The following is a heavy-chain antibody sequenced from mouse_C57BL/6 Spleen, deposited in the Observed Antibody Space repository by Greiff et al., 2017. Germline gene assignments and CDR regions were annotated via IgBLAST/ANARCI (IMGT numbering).Heavy chain of an antibody. D-gene: IGHD2-1*01. J-gene: IGHJ4*01. Sequence: VQLQQSGAELVRPGTSVKVSCKASGYAFTNYLIEWVKQRPGQGLEWIGVINPGSGGTNYNEKFKGKATLTADKSSSTAYMQLRRLTTVDSAVYVGARSGYGRAMDDWGQGTSVTVSS. CDR1: GYAFTNYL. CDR2: INPGSGGT. CDR3: ARSGYGRAMDD. V-gene: IGHV1-54*01.